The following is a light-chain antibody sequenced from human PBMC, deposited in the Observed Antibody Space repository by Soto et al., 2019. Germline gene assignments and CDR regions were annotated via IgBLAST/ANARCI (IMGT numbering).Light chain of an antibody. CDR2: AAS. Sequence: DIQMTHSPPSLSASVGDRVTITCRASQSISSYLNWYQQKPGKAPKLLIYAASSLQSGVPSRFSGSGSGTDFTLTISSLQPEDFATYYCQQSYSTGMYTFGQGTKVDIK. CDR1: QSISSY. J-gene: IGKJ2*01. CDR3: QQSYSTGMYT. V-gene: IGKV1-39*01.